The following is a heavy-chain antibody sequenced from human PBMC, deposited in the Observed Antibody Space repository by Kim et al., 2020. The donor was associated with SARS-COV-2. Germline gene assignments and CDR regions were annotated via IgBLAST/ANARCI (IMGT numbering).Heavy chain of an antibody. CDR1: GGSIISYS. V-gene: IGHV4-59*13. Sequence: SETLSLTCTVSGGSIISYSWNWIRQSPGKGLEWIGHVFFSGSARYNPSLNSRATISVDTFKDQFSLRLISVTAADTAIYSCAREIDYGTYLAEFTIWGQGTSVTVSS. J-gene: IGHJ3*02. CDR2: VFFSGSA. D-gene: IGHD3-10*01. CDR3: AREIDYGTYLAEFTI.